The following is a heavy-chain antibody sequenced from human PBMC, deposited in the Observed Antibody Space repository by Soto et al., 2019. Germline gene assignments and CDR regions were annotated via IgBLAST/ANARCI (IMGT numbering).Heavy chain of an antibody. CDR3: KSRDY. CDR2: IFSGGST. CDR1: EFSVSDNY. Sequence: EVQLVESGGGLVLPGGSLRLACAASEFSVSDNYMNWVRQAPGKGLEWVAVIFSGGSTNYADSVKGRFTISRRKSENTLYLQMSSLRPEDTAVYFCKSRDYWGRGTLVTVSS. V-gene: IGHV3-53*04. J-gene: IGHJ4*02.